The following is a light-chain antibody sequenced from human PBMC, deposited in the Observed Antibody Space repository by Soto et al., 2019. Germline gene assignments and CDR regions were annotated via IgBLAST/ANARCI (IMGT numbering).Light chain of an antibody. Sequence: SYELTQPPSVSVAPGQTARITCGGTNIGRKSVHWYQQKPGQAPVVVVYDDRDRPSGIPERFSGSNSGNTAALTISRVEAGDEADYYCQLWDSSSDHVVFGGGTNVTVL. CDR3: QLWDSSSDHVV. CDR2: DDR. J-gene: IGLJ2*01. CDR1: NIGRKS. V-gene: IGLV3-21*02.